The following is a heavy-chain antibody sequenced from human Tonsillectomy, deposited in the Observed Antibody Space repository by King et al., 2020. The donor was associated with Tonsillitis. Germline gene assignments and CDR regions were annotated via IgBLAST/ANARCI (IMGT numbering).Heavy chain of an antibody. CDR2: ISYDGSNK. CDR1: GFTFSRSG. V-gene: IGHV3-30*03. Sequence: VQLVESGGGVVQPGKSLRLSCAASGFTFSRSGMHWVRQAPGNGLEWVAVISYDGSNKDYADSAKGRFTISRDNSKNTLYLQMNSLRAADKAVYYCATVTFGGVIVPFEYWGQGTLVTVSS. CDR3: ATVTFGGVIVPFEY. J-gene: IGHJ4*02. D-gene: IGHD3-16*02.